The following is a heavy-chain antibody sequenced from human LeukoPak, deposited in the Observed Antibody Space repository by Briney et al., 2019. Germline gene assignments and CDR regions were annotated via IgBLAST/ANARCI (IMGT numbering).Heavy chain of an antibody. CDR3: AKQGGTYRRGIVVVPGATDY. J-gene: IGHJ4*02. CDR1: GFTFSSYT. Sequence: GGSLRLSCAASGFTFSSYTMSWVRQAPGKGLEWVSTITTSDGNTYYADSVKGRFTVSRDNSKNTLYLQMNSLRAEDTAVYYCAKQGGTYRRGIVVVPGATDYWGQGTLVTVSS. CDR2: ITTSDGNT. V-gene: IGHV3-23*01. D-gene: IGHD2-2*01.